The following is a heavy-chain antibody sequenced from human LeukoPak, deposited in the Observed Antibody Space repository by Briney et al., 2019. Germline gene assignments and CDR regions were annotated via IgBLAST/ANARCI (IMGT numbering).Heavy chain of an antibody. Sequence: GGSLRLSGAASGFIFSSYGMHWVRQAPGKGLEWVAVISYDGSNEYYADSVKGRFTIYRDNSKNTLYMEVNSLRAEDTAVYSCARGPSKGYSSSWYLGHWGQGTLVTVSS. CDR2: ISYDGSNE. V-gene: IGHV3-30*03. D-gene: IGHD6-13*01. J-gene: IGHJ4*02. CDR3: ARGPSKGYSSSWYLGH. CDR1: GFIFSSYG.